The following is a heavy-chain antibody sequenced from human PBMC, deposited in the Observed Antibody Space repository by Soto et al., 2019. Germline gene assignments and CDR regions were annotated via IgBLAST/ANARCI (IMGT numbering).Heavy chain of an antibody. D-gene: IGHD2-15*01. CDR1: GVPFSRSF. J-gene: IGHJ4*02. V-gene: IGHV3-74*01. CDR2: VNTDGSAT. CDR3: VRDRGAFIGTWSFRFDS. Sequence: GGPLRLSCAASGVPFSRSFMHWVPHAPGKGLVWVARVNTDGSATVCAGSVKGRFSSSRENVRNTVSLEMNDLRAEDMAVYFCVRDRGAFIGTWSFRFDSWGQGTLVTVS.